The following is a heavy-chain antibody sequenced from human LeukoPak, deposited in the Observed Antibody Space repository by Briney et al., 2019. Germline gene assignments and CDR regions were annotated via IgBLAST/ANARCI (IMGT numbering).Heavy chain of an antibody. Sequence: GGSLRLSCAASGFTFSSYWMHWVRQAPGKGLVWVSRINSDGSSTSYADSVKGRFTISRDNAKNTLYLQMNSLRAEDTAVYYCARSPRGDFWSGYLDYGMDVWGQGTTVTVSS. CDR1: GFTFSSYW. V-gene: IGHV3-74*01. D-gene: IGHD3-3*01. J-gene: IGHJ6*02. CDR2: INSDGSST. CDR3: ARSPRGDFWSGYLDYGMDV.